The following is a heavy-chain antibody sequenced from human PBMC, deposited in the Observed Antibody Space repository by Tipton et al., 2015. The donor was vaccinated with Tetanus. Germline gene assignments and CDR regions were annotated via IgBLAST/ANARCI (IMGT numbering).Heavy chain of an antibody. CDR3: AKSSTKHSFDYPSYSGLDV. J-gene: IGHJ6*02. V-gene: IGHV3-30*18. CDR2: IVYDGSNK. D-gene: IGHD5-12*01. Sequence: SLRLSCAASGFTFSSYGMHWVRQAPGKGLEWVAFIVYDGSNKYYADSVKGRFTISRDNSKKTLYLQMNSLTAEDTAVYYCAKSSTKHSFDYPSYSGLDVWGQGTTVTVSS. CDR1: GFTFSSYG.